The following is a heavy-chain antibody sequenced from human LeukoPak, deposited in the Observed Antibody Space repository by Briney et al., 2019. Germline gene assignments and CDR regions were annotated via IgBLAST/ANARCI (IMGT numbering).Heavy chain of an antibody. CDR2: IRYDGSNK. Sequence: GGSLRLSCAASGFTFSSYGMHWVRQAPGKGLEWVAFIRYDGSNKYYADSVKGRFTISRDNSKNTLYLQMNSLRAEDTAAYYCAKGLHYYDSSGYPLWGQGSQVTVSS. V-gene: IGHV3-30*02. CDR3: AKGLHYYDSSGYPL. CDR1: GFTFSSYG. D-gene: IGHD3-22*01. J-gene: IGHJ4*02.